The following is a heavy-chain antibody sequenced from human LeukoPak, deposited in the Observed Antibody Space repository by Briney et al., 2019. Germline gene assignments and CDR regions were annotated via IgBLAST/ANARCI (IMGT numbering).Heavy chain of an antibody. D-gene: IGHD2-2*01. CDR3: VVILVPGGVWHFDL. J-gene: IGHJ2*01. CDR1: GLTFRNYG. Sequence: HPGTPLRLPCVASGLTFRNYGFHWVRQAPSKGLEWVAIIYSGGGTTKYYAESVKDRFTITRDDSRDTLYLQMNSLRAEDTAVYYCVVILVPGGVWHFDLWGRGTLVTVSS. CDR2: IYSGGGTTK. V-gene: IGHV3-33*03.